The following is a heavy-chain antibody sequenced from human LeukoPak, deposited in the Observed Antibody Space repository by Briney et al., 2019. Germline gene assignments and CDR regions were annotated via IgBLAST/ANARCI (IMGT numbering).Heavy chain of an antibody. CDR3: AKDSSRWSFDY. Sequence: ASVKDSCKASGYTFTSYDMHWVRQAPGQGLEWMGIINPSGGTRTYAQKFQGRVTMTRDRSTSTVYMELSSLRSEDTAVYYCAKDSSRWSFDYWGQGTLVTVSS. CDR2: INPSGGTR. D-gene: IGHD6-13*01. J-gene: IGHJ4*02. V-gene: IGHV1-46*01. CDR1: GYTFTSYD.